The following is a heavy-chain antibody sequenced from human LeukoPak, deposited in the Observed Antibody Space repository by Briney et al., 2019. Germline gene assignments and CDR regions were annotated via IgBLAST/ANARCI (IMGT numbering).Heavy chain of an antibody. CDR3: ARASVHYAFDI. J-gene: IGHJ3*02. Sequence: PGGSLRLSCAASGFTFSDYYMSWIRQAPGKGLEWVSSISSSSSYIYYADSVKGRFTISRDNAKNSLYLQMNSLRAEDTAVYYCARASVHYAFDIWGQGTMVTVSS. CDR1: GFTFSDYY. V-gene: IGHV3-11*06. CDR2: ISSSSSYI.